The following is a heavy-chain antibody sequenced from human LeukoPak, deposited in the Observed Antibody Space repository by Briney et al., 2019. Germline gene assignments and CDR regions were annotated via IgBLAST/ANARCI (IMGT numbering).Heavy chain of an antibody. Sequence: PTQTLSLTCTVSGGSISSDDYYWPWIRQPPGKGLEWIGCIYYSGSTYYNPSLKSRLTISVDTSKNQFSLKLSSVTAADTAVYYCARRISIFGVVTSYYFDYWGQGTLVTVSS. D-gene: IGHD3-3*01. CDR1: GGSISSDDYY. CDR2: IYYSGST. CDR3: ARRISIFGVVTSYYFDY. V-gene: IGHV4-30-4*08. J-gene: IGHJ4*02.